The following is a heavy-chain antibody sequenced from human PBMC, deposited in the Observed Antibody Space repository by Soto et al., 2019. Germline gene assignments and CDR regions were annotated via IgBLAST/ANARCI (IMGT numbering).Heavy chain of an antibody. J-gene: IGHJ6*02. D-gene: IGHD6-13*01. V-gene: IGHV1-69*13. CDR1: GGTFSSYA. CDR3: ARDARSSWYYYYYGMDV. Sequence: SVKVSCKASGGTFSSYAISWVRQAPGQGLEWMGGIIPIFGTANYAQKFQGRVTITADESTSTAYMELSSLRSEDTAVYYCARDARSSWYYYYYGMDVWGQGTTVTVSS. CDR2: IIPIFGTA.